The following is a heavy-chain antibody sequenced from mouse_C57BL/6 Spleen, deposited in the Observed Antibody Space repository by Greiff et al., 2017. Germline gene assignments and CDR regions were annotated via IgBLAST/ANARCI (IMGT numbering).Heavy chain of an antibody. CDR3: AIYDYDGFAY. D-gene: IGHD2-4*01. CDR1: GYTFTSYW. V-gene: IGHV1-61*01. CDR2: IYPSDSET. Sequence: VQLQQPGAELVRPGSSVKLSCKASGYTFTSYWMDWVKQRPGQGLEWIGNIYPSDSETHYNQKFKDKATLTVDKSSSTAYMQLSSLTSEDSAVYYCAIYDYDGFAYWGQGTLGTVSA. J-gene: IGHJ3*01.